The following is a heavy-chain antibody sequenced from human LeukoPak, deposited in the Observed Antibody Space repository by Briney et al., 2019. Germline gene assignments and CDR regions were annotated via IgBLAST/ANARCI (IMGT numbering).Heavy chain of an antibody. CDR1: GGSISSYY. CDR3: ARGRELRSGYMDV. CDR2: IYYSGST. V-gene: IGHV4-59*01. J-gene: IGHJ6*03. D-gene: IGHD1-7*01. Sequence: PSETLSLTCTVSGGSISSYYWSWIRQPPGKGLEWIGYIYYSGSTNYNPSLKSRVTISVDTSKNQFSLKLSSVTAADTAVYYCARGRELRSGYMDVWGKGTTVTVSS.